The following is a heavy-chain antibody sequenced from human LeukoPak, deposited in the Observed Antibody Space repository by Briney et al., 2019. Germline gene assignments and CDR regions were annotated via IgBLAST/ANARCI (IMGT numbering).Heavy chain of an antibody. J-gene: IGHJ4*02. V-gene: IGHV3-30*02. CDR2: IRYDGSNK. CDR1: GFTFSSYG. D-gene: IGHD1-26*01. Sequence: GGSLRLSCAASGFTFSSYGMHWVRQAPGKGLEWVAFIRYDGSNKYYADSVKGRFTISRDNSKNTLYLQMNSLRAEDTAAYYCAKEVSIVGATRGDYWGQGTLVTVSS. CDR3: AKEVSIVGATRGDY.